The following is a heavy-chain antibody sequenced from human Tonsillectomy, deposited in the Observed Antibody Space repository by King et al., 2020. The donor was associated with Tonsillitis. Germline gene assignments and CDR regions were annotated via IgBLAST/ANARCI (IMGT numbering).Heavy chain of an antibody. CDR2: INSDGSST. Sequence: VQLVESGGGLDQPGGSLRLSCAASGFTFSSYWMHWVRQAPGKGLVWVSSINSDGSSTRYADSVKGRFTISRDNAKNTLYLQMNSLRAEDTAVYYCARGGGPDQWGQGTLVTVSS. J-gene: IGHJ4*02. CDR3: ARGGGPDQ. CDR1: GFTFSSYW. V-gene: IGHV3-74*01.